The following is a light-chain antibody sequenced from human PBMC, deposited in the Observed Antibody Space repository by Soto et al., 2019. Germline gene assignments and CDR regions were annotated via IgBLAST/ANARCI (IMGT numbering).Light chain of an antibody. CDR1: QGIASW. CDR3: QQANSFPFT. V-gene: IGKV1-12*01. J-gene: IGKJ3*01. CDR2: AAS. Sequence: DIQMTQSPSSVSASVGDRVTITCRASQGIASWLAWYQQKSGEAPNLLIYAASNLQSGVPSRFSGSGSGTDFTLAISSLQPEDSATYYCQQANSFPFTFGPGTKVDIK.